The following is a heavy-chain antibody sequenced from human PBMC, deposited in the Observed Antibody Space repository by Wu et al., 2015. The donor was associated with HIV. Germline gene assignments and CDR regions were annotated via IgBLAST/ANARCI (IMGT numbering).Heavy chain of an antibody. CDR1: GYTFTSYG. CDR2: ISAYNGNT. D-gene: IGHD2-15*01. CDR3: ARFRYCSGGSCYSSENYYYYGMDV. V-gene: IGHV1-18*01. J-gene: IGHJ6*02. Sequence: QVQLVQSGAEVKKPGASVKVSCKASGYTFTSYGISWVRQAPGQGLEWMGWISAYNGNTNYAQKLQGRVTMTTDTSTSTAYMELRSLRSDDTAVYYCARFRYCSGGSCYSSENYYYYGMDVWGQGDHGHRLL.